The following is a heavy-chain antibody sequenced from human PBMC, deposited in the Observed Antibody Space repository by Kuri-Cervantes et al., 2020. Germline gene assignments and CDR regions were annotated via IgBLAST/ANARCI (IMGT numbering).Heavy chain of an antibody. J-gene: IGHJ3*02. V-gene: IGHV4-4*02. CDR1: GGSISSSNW. Sequence: SCAVSGGSISSSNWWSWVRQPPGKGLEWIGEIYHSGSTNYNPSLKSRVTISVDTSKNQFSLKLSSVTAADTAVYYCARGGYCSGGSCYDDAFDIWGQGTMVTVSS. D-gene: IGHD2-15*01. CDR3: ARGGYCSGGSCYDDAFDI. CDR2: IYHSGST.